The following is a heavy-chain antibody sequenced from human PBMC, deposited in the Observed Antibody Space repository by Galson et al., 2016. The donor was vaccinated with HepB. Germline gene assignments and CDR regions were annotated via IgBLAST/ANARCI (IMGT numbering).Heavy chain of an antibody. D-gene: IGHD1-1*01. CDR3: AKAWGGTTSRLEL. CDR1: GFSFSDYN. Sequence: LRLSCAASGFSFSDYNMNWVRQAPGKGLEWISYISASGTTYYADPVKGRFTISRDNGKRSLFLQMSSLRHEDTAIYYCAKAWGGTTSRLELWGQGTLVTVSS. CDR2: ISASGTT. V-gene: IGHV3-69-1*01. J-gene: IGHJ4*02.